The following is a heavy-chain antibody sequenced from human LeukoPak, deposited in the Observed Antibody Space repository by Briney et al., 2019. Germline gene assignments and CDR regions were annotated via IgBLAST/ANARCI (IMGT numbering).Heavy chain of an antibody. V-gene: IGHV3-21*01. D-gene: IGHD3-10*02. Sequence: GGSLRLSCAASGFTFNTYNMNWVRQAPGKGLEWVSSISSVSSYMYYADSVRGRFTISRDNAKSSLYLQMNNLRAEDTAVYYCAELGITMIGGVWGKGTTVTISS. CDR2: ISSVSSYM. CDR3: AELGITMIGGV. CDR1: GFTFNTYN. J-gene: IGHJ6*04.